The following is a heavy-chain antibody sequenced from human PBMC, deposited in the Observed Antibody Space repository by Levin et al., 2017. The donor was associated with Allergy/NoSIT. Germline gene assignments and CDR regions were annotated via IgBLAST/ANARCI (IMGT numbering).Heavy chain of an antibody. CDR2: ISWNSYNI. J-gene: IGHJ5*02. CDR1: GFTFNQYG. D-gene: IGHD3-22*01. Sequence: PGGSLRLSCAASGFTFNQYGMHWVRQVSGKGLEWVSCISWNSYNIGYADSVKGRFTISRDNAKNSLYLQMNSLRPEDTALYYCAKDEFVDYDSSGYESWGQGTLVTVTS. CDR3: AKDEFVDYDSSGYES. V-gene: IGHV3-9*01.